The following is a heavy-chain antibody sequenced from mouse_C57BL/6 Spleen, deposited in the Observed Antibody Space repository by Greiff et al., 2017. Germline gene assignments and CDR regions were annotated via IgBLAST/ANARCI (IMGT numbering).Heavy chain of an antibody. V-gene: IGHV1-81*01. CDR2: IYPRSGNT. CDR1: GYTFTSYG. Sequence: QVQLKESGAELARPGASVKLSCKASGYTFTSYGISWVKQRTGQGLEWIGEIYPRSGNTYYNEKFKGKATLTADKSSSTAYMELRSLTSEDSAVYFCAGIYYGSSYAMDYWGQGTSVTVSS. D-gene: IGHD1-1*01. CDR3: AGIYYGSSYAMDY. J-gene: IGHJ4*01.